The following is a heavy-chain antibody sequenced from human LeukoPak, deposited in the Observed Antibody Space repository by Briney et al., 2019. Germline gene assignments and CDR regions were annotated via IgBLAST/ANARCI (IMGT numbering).Heavy chain of an antibody. V-gene: IGHV4-38-2*02. CDR2: IYHSGST. CDR1: GYSISSGYY. J-gene: IGHJ3*02. CDR3: ARDAYSSSWYNYYAFDI. D-gene: IGHD6-13*01. Sequence: SETLSLTCAVSGYSISSGYYWGWIRQPPGKGLEWIGSIYHSGSTYYNPSLKSRVTISVDTSKNQFSLKLSSVTAADTAVYYCARDAYSSSWYNYYAFDIWGQGTMVTVSS.